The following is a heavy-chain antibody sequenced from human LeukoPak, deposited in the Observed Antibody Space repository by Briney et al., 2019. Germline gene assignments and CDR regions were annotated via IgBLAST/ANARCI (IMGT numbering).Heavy chain of an antibody. CDR1: GFPFSTFG. J-gene: IGHJ4*02. CDR2: FSGGGDSA. V-gene: IGHV3-23*01. Sequence: QTGGSLRLSCAASGFPFSTFGMSWVRQAPGKGLEWVSGFSGGGDSAYYADSVKGRFTISRDNSKNTLYLQMNSLRAEDTAIYYCAKDSSSWSSLDYWGQGTLVTVSS. CDR3: AKDSSSWSSLDY. D-gene: IGHD6-13*01.